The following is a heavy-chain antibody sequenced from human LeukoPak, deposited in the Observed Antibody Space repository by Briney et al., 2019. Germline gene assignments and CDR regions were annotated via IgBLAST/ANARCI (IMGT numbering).Heavy chain of an antibody. CDR3: ARLRSDYDYYYYGMDV. CDR2: IYYSGST. D-gene: IGHD3-22*01. J-gene: IGHJ6*02. CDR1: GGSISSYY. Sequence: PSETLSLTCTVSGGSISSYYWIWIRQPPGKGLEWIGYIYYSGSTHHNPSVKRRVTISVDTSKNQFSLKLSSVTAADTAVYYCARLRSDYDYYYYGMDVWGQGTTVTVSS. V-gene: IGHV4-59*08.